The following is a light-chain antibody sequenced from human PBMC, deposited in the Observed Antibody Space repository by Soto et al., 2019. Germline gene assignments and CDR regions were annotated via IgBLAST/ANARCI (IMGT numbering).Light chain of an antibody. V-gene: IGKV4-1*01. J-gene: IGKJ1*01. CDR1: PSVLYNSNNKNY. Sequence: DIVRTQSPDSLAVALGERATINCRSSPSVLYNSNNKNYLAWYQQKPGQPPKLLIYWASTRESGVPDRFSGSGSGTDFTLTISSLQAEDGAVYYCQQYYSAPPTFGQGTKVDIK. CDR3: QQYYSAPPT. CDR2: WAS.